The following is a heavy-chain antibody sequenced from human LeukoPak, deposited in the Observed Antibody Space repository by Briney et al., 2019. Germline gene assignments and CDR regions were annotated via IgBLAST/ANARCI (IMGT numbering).Heavy chain of an antibody. CDR3: ARKDCSSTSCYSPFDI. CDR2: INHSGST. CDR1: GGSFSGYY. V-gene: IGHV4-34*01. Sequence: SETLSLTCAVYGGSFSGYYWSWISQPPGMGLEWIGEINHSGSTNYNPSLKSRVTISVDTSKNQFSLKLSSVTAADTAVYYCARKDCSSTSCYSPFDIWGQGTMVTVSS. D-gene: IGHD2-2*01. J-gene: IGHJ3*02.